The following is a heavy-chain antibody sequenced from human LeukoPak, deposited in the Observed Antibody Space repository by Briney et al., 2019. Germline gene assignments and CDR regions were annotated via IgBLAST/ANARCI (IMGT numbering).Heavy chain of an antibody. CDR3: ARVRGEQWLSTHDRVAYYVDE. Sequence: PGGSLRLSCAASGFTFSSYSMNWVRQAPGKGLEWVSSISSSSRYIYYADSVKGRFAISRDNAKNSLYLQMYSLRDEDTAVYCFARVRGEQWLSTHDRVAYYVDEWGQGTLVTVSS. J-gene: IGHJ4*02. V-gene: IGHV3-21*03. CDR2: ISSSSRYI. CDR1: GFTFSSYS. D-gene: IGHD6-19*01.